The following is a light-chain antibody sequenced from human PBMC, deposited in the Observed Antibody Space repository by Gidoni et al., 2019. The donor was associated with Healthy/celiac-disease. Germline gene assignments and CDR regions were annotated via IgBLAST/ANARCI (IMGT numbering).Light chain of an antibody. CDR3: SSYTSSSTPWV. CDR2: EVS. J-gene: IGLJ1*01. Sequence: QSALTQPASVSESPGQSITISCTGTSSDVGGYNYVSWYQQHPGKAPKLMIYEVSNRPSGVSNRFSGSKSGNTASLTISGLQAEDEADYYCSSYTSSSTPWVFGTGTKVTVL. CDR1: SSDVGGYNY. V-gene: IGLV2-14*01.